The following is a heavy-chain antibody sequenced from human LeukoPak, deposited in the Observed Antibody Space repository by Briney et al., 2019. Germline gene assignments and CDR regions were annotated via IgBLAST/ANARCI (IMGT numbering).Heavy chain of an antibody. D-gene: IGHD3-16*01. CDR3: ASGVSFGYFDY. CDR1: GESISGYY. J-gene: IGHJ4*02. Sequence: PSETLSLTCTVSGESISGYYWSWIRQPPGKGLEWIGEINHSGSTNYNPSLKSRVTISVDTSRNQFSLRLTSVTAADTAVYYCASGVSFGYFDYWGQGTLVTVSS. CDR2: INHSGST. V-gene: IGHV4-34*01.